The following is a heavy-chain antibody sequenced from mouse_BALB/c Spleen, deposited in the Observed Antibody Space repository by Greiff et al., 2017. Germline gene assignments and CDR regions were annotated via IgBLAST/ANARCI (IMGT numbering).Heavy chain of an antibody. V-gene: IGHV6-6*02. D-gene: IGHD2-10*01. CDR2: IRLKSNNYAT. Sequence: EVQRVESGGGLVQPGGSMKLSCVASGFTFSNYWMNWVRQSPEKGLEWVAEIRLKSNNYATHNAESVKGRFTISRDDSKSSVYLQMNNLRAEDTGIYYCTTLLNHFDYWGQGTTLTVSS. CDR3: TTLLNHFDY. CDR1: GFTFSNYW. J-gene: IGHJ2*01.